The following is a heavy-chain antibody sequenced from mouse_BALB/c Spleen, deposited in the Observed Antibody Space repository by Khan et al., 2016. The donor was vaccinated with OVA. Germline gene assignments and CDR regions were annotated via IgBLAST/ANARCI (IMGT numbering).Heavy chain of an antibody. CDR3: SRSGYGFGAY. D-gene: IGHD3-2*02. Sequence: VQLQQSGAELVRPGTSVKVSCKASGYAFSNYLIEWLKQRPGQGLEWIGVINPGSGGTKYNEKFKDKATLTADTSSSTAYMQLSSLTSDDSALXFCSRSGYGFGAYWGPGTLVTVSA. J-gene: IGHJ3*01. V-gene: IGHV1-54*01. CDR1: GYAFSNYL. CDR2: INPGSGGT.